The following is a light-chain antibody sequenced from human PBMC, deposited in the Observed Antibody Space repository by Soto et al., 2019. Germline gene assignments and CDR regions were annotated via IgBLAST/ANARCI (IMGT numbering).Light chain of an antibody. CDR3: QSFDSSLSGDVV. Sequence: QSALTQPPSVSGAPGQRVSISCTGSSSNIGTYDVHWYQQFPGTAPKLLIYANTNRPSGVPDRFSGSKSGTSASLAITGLQADDEADYYCQSFDSSLSGDVVFGGGTKLTVL. CDR1: SSNIGTYD. V-gene: IGLV1-40*01. J-gene: IGLJ2*01. CDR2: ANT.